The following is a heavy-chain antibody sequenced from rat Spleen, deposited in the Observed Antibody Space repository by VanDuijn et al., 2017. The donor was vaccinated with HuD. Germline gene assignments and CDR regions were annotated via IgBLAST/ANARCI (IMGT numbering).Heavy chain of an antibody. V-gene: IGHV2-1*01. CDR3: ARAGSAAISLGNWFAY. J-gene: IGHJ3*01. CDR1: GFSLISHS. Sequence: QVQLKESGPGLVQSSQTLSLICTVSGFSLISHSVHWVRQPPGRGLEWMGGIWGDGSTNYNSALKSRLSISWDTSKSQVFLRMSSLQTEDTATYYCARAGSAAISLGNWFAYWGQGTLVTVSS. D-gene: IGHD1-2*01. CDR2: IWGDGST.